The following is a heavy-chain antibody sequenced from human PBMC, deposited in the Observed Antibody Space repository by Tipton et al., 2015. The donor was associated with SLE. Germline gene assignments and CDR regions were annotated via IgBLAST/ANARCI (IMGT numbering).Heavy chain of an antibody. CDR3: ARGDYGDHGYFQH. D-gene: IGHD4-17*01. CDR2: IYYSGST. J-gene: IGHJ1*01. V-gene: IGHV4-59*11. CDR1: GGSISSHY. Sequence: TLSLTCTVSGGSISSHYWSWIRQPPGKGLEWIGYIYYSGSTNYNPSLKSRVTISVDTSKNQFSLKLSSVTAADTAVYYCARGDYGDHGYFQHWGQGTLVTVSS.